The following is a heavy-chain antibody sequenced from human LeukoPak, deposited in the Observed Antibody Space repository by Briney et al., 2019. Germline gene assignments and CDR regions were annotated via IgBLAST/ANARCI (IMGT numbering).Heavy chain of an antibody. J-gene: IGHJ5*02. V-gene: IGHV4-31*03. CDR3: ARLKRPSGGNSFTRFDP. CDR2: IYYSGST. CDR1: GGSISDGGYY. D-gene: IGHD4-23*01. Sequence: TSETLSLTCTVSGGSISDGGYYWSWIRQHPGKGLEWIGYIYYSGSTYYNPSLKSRVTISVDTSNNQFSLRLSSVTAADTAVYYCARLKRPSGGNSFTRFDPWGQGTLVTVSS.